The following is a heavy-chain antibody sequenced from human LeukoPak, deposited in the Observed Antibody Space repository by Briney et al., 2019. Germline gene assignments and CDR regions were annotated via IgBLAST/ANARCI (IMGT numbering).Heavy chain of an antibody. J-gene: IGHJ4*02. Sequence: GESLKISCKGSGYSFTSYWISWVRQMPGKGLEWMGRIDPSDSYTNYSPSFQGHVTISADKSISTAYLQWSSLKASDTAMYYCARRGLVSSYHHSCFDYWGQGTLVSVSS. V-gene: IGHV5-10-1*01. CDR2: IDPSDSYT. CDR3: ARRGLVSSYHHSCFDY. D-gene: IGHD6-6*01. CDR1: GYSFTSYW.